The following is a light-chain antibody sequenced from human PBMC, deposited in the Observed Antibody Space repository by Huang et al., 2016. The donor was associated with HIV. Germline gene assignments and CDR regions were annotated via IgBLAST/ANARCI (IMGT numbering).Light chain of an antibody. CDR1: QNLLYSDGHNI. CDR2: LFS. V-gene: IGKV2-28*01. CDR3: MQGLQAPPT. J-gene: IGKJ2*01. Sequence: EIVMTQSPLSLPVTPGQPASISCKSSQNLLYSDGHNILDWYLQKPGQSPQLVVFLFSNRSPGVSDRFSGSGSGTDFTLEISRVEAEDVGVYYCMQGLQAPPTFGQGTKLEI.